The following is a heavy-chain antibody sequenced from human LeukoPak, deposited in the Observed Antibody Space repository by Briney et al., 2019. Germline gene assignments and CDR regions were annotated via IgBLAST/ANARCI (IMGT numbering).Heavy chain of an antibody. J-gene: IGHJ6*02. CDR1: GGSISSSNYY. D-gene: IGHD6-19*01. CDR2: IFYTGST. V-gene: IGHV4-39*01. CDR3: ARVRAVAGLLYYYYGMDV. Sequence: NSSETLSHTCTVSGGSISSSNYYWVWIRQPPGKGLEWIGTIFYTGSTYYNPSLNSRVTISVDTSKNQFSLKLSSVTAADTAVYYCARVRAVAGLLYYYYGMDVWGQGTTVTVSS.